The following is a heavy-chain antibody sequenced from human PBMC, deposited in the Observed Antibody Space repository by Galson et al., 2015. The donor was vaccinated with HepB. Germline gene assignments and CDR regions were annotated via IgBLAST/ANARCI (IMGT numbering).Heavy chain of an antibody. CDR2: INPSGGST. CDR1: GYTFTSYY. Sequence: SVKVSCKASGYTFTSYYMHWVRQAPGQGLEWMGIINPSGGSTSYAQKLQGRVTMTRDTSTSTVYMELSSLRSEDTAVYYCARAEGAGGGYYGMDVWGQGTTVTVSS. V-gene: IGHV1-46*04. J-gene: IGHJ6*02. D-gene: IGHD1-26*01. CDR3: ARAEGAGGGYYGMDV.